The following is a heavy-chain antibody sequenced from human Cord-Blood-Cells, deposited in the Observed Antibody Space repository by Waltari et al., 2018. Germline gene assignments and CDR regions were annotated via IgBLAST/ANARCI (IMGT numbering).Heavy chain of an antibody. CDR2: SNPNRGGT. CDR3: AREDFDY. CDR1: GYPFTGYY. Sequence: QVQLVQSGAEVKKPGASVKVSCKASGYPFTGYYMHWVRPAPGQGLEWMERSNPNRGGTNYAQKFQGRFIMTRDTSISTAYMELSRLGSDDTVVYYCAREDFDYWGQGTLVTVSS. V-gene: IGHV1-2*05. J-gene: IGHJ4*02.